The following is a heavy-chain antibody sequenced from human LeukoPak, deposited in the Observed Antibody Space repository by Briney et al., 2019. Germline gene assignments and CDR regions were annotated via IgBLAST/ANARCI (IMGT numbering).Heavy chain of an antibody. CDR3: ARDDRGKWELLYDY. Sequence: SETLSLTCTVSGGSISSSSYYWGWIRQPPGKGLEWIGSIYYSGSTYYNPSLKSRVTISVDTSKNQFSLKLSSVTAADTAVYYCARDDRGKWELLYDYWGQGTLVTVSS. D-gene: IGHD1-26*01. CDR2: IYYSGST. V-gene: IGHV4-39*02. CDR1: GGSISSSSYY. J-gene: IGHJ4*02.